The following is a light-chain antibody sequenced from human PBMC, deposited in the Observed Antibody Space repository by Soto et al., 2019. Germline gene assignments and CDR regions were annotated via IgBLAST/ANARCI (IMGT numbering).Light chain of an antibody. CDR2: DAS. CDR1: QSVSSY. Sequence: EIVLTQSPATLSLSPGERATLSCRATQSVSSYLAWYQQKPGQAPRLLIYDASSRAPGIPARFSGSGSGTDFTLTISSLEPEDFAVYFCQQRTNWPSLTFGGGTKVEIK. V-gene: IGKV3-11*01. CDR3: QQRTNWPSLT. J-gene: IGKJ4*01.